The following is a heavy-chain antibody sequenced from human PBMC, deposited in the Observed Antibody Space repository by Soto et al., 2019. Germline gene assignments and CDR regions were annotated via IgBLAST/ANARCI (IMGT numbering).Heavy chain of an antibody. CDR3: ARGIEYYYDSSGYFSFDY. J-gene: IGHJ4*02. V-gene: IGHV1-2*04. CDR2: INPNSGGT. Sequence: ASVKVSCKASGYTFTGYYMHWVRQAPGQGLEWMGWINPNSGGTNYAQKFQGWVTMTRDTSISTAYMELSRLRSDDTAVYYCARGIEYYYDSSGYFSFDYWGQGTLVTVSS. CDR1: GYTFTGYY. D-gene: IGHD3-22*01.